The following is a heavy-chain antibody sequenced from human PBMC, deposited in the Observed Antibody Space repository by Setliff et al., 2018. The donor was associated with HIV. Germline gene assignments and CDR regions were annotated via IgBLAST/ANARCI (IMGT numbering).Heavy chain of an antibody. V-gene: IGHV4-39*07. CDR3: TIPASSLAPN. CDR2: IFHTGNT. J-gene: IGHJ4*02. Sequence: PSETLSLTCTVSGGSISSFSYYWGWIRQPPGKGPEWIGSIFHTGNTYYNPSLKSRVTISVETSKNQVSLKLTSVTAADTAVYYCTIPASSLAPNWGRGTQVTVSS. CDR1: GGSISSFSYY.